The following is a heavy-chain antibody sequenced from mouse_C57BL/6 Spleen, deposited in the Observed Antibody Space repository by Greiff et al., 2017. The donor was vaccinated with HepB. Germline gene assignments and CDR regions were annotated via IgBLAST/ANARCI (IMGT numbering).Heavy chain of an antibody. CDR3: ARGDYYGVEGFAY. V-gene: IGHV1-42*01. J-gene: IGHJ3*01. Sequence: EVQRVESGPELVKPGASVKISCKASGYSFTGYYMNWVKQSPEKSLEWIGEINPSTGGTTYNQKFKAKATLTVDKSSSTAYMQLKSLTSEDSAVYYCARGDYYGVEGFAYWGQGTLVTVSA. CDR2: INPSTGGT. D-gene: IGHD1-1*01. CDR1: GYSFTGYY.